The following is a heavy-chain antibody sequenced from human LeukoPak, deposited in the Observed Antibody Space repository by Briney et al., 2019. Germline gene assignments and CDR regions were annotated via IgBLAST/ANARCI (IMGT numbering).Heavy chain of an antibody. Sequence: GGSLRLSCAASGFTFSSYEMNWVRQAPGKGLGWVSYISSSGSTIYYADSVKGRFTISRDNAKNSLYLQMNSLRAEDTAVYYCASGIAVAANWFDPWGQGNLVTVSS. J-gene: IGHJ5*02. CDR2: ISSSGSTI. CDR3: ASGIAVAANWFDP. D-gene: IGHD6-19*01. CDR1: GFTFSSYE. V-gene: IGHV3-48*03.